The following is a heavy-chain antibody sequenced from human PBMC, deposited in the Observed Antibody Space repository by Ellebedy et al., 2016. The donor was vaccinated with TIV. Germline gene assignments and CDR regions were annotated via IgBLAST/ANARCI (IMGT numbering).Heavy chain of an antibody. CDR3: ARGRRGSRVRAFDI. CDR2: INHSGTT. V-gene: IGHV4-34*01. Sequence: SETLSLTCAVYGGPFSDYYWNWIRQPPGKGLEWIGEINHSGTTNYNPSLKSRVNISVDKSKNQFSLKLSSVTAADTAVYYCARGRRGSRVRAFDIWGQGTMVTVSS. CDR1: GGPFSDYY. J-gene: IGHJ3*02. D-gene: IGHD2-2*01.